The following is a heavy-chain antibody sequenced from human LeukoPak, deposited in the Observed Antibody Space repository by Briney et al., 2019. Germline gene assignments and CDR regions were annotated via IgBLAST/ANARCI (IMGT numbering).Heavy chain of an antibody. Sequence: PGGSLRLSCAASGFTVSSNYMSWVRQAPGKGLEWVSAISGSGGSTYYADSVKGRFTISRDNSKNTLYLQMNSLRAEDTAVYYCAKYHSSGYYHPFDYWGQGTLVTVSS. CDR3: AKYHSSGYYHPFDY. J-gene: IGHJ4*02. CDR2: ISGSGGST. V-gene: IGHV3-23*01. D-gene: IGHD3-22*01. CDR1: GFTVSSNY.